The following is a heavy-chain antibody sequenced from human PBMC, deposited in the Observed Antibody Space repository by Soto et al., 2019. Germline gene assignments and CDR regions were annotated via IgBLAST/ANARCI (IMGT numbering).Heavy chain of an antibody. CDR1: GGSISSGDYY. D-gene: IGHD3-10*01. CDR2: IYCSGST. CDR3: ARAVGGWFGEPPSMDV. V-gene: IGHV4-30-4*01. Sequence: QVQLQESGPGLVKPSQTLSLTCTVSGGSISSGDYYWSWIRQPPGKGLEWIGYIYCSGSTYYNPSLKSRVTISVDTSKNQFSLKLSSVTAADTAVYYCARAVGGWFGEPPSMDVWGQGTTVTVSS. J-gene: IGHJ6*02.